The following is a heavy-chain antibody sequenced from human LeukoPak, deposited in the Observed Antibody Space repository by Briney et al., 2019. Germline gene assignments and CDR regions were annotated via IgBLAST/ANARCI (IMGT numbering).Heavy chain of an antibody. CDR2: IYHTGSA. CDR3: ARANDRGGTSPLDY. V-gene: IGHV4-38-2*01. J-gene: IGHJ4*02. CDR1: NYYISSGSY. D-gene: IGHD2-2*01. Sequence: SETLSLTCGVSNYYISSGSYWSWIRQPPGKGLEWIGSIYHTGSAYYSSFLQSRVTISVDTSKNQFSVKLSSVTAADTAVYYCARANDRGGTSPLDYWGQGTLVTVSS.